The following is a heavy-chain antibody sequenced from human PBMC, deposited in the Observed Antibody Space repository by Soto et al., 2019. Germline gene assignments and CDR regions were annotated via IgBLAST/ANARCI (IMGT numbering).Heavy chain of an antibody. J-gene: IGHJ4*02. CDR1: GFTFDDYA. D-gene: IGHD6-6*01. CDR3: AKDRRAYSSSPAY. Sequence: EVQLVESGGGLVQPGRSLRLSCAASGFTFDDYAMHWVRQAPGKGLEWVSGISWNSGSIGYADSVKGRFTISRDNAKNSLYLQMNSLRAEDTALYYCAKDRRAYSSSPAYWGQGTLVTVSS. V-gene: IGHV3-9*01. CDR2: ISWNSGSI.